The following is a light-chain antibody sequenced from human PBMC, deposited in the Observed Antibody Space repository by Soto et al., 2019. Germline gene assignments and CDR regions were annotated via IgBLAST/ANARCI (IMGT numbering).Light chain of an antibody. CDR2: GTS. V-gene: IGKV3-20*01. CDR3: QQYGTSPGT. J-gene: IGKJ1*01. Sequence: EIVLTQSPGTLSLSPGERATLSCRASQSVSSSYLAWYQQKLGQAPRLLIYGTSSRATAVPDRFSGSGSGTDFTLTISRLEPEDFAVYYCQQYGTSPGTFGQGTKVDIK. CDR1: QSVSSSY.